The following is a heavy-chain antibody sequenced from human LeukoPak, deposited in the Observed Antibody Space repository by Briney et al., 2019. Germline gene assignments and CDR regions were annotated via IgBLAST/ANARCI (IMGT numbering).Heavy chain of an antibody. CDR2: IYTSGGT. V-gene: IGHV4-4*09. D-gene: IGHD6-6*01. CDR1: GDSISSYH. J-gene: IGHJ4*02. Sequence: SETLSLTCTVSGDSISSYHWSWIRQPPGKGLEWIGYIYTSGGTNYIPSLKGRVTISIDTSKNQFSLKLSSVTAADSAVYYCARLTRLSTSPDRYYLDYWGQGTLVTVSS. CDR3: ARLTRLSTSPDRYYLDY.